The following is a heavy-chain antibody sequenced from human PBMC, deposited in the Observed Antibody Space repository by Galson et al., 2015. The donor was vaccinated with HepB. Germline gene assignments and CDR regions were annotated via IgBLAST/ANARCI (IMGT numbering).Heavy chain of an antibody. CDR3: ARELSTGVVTGY. Sequence: SVKVSCKASGGTFSSYAISWVRQAPGQGLEWMGGIIPIFGTANYAQKFQGRVTITADESTSTAYMELSSLRSEDTAVYYCARELSTGVVTGYWGQGTLVTVSS. D-gene: IGHD3-3*01. CDR2: IIPIFGTA. V-gene: IGHV1-69*13. J-gene: IGHJ4*02. CDR1: GGTFSSYA.